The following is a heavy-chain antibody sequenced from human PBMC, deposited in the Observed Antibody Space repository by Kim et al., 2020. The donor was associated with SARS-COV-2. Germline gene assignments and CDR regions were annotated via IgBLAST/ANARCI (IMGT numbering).Heavy chain of an antibody. D-gene: IGHD3-10*01. Sequence: PSLTSRVTISVDTSKSQFFLKLSTVTAADTAVYYCARVILTMGRIYYFDYWGQRALVTVSS. J-gene: IGHJ4*02. V-gene: IGHV4-59*01. CDR3: ARVILTMGRIYYFDY.